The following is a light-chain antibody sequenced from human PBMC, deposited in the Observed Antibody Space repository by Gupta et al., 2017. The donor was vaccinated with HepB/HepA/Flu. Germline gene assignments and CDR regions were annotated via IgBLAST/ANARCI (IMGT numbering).Light chain of an antibody. CDR1: QSVSNN. Sequence: IVLTQSPDTLSLSPGERATLSCRASQSVSNNLAWYQQKPGQAPRLLIYDASNRATGIPARFSGSGSGTDFALTISSLETEDLAVYYCQQRSNWPRTFGGGTNVEIK. V-gene: IGKV3-11*01. CDR2: DAS. CDR3: QQRSNWPRT. J-gene: IGKJ4*01.